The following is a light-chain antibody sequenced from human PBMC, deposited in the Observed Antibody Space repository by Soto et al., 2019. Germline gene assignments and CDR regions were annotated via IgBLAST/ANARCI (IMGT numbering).Light chain of an antibody. CDR3: MQALQTPT. J-gene: IGKJ1*01. V-gene: IGKV2-28*01. CDR2: LGS. CDR1: QSLLHSNGYNY. Sequence: DIVMTQSPLSLPVTPGEPASISCGSSQSLLHSNGYNYLDWYLQKPGQSPQLLIYLGSNRASGVPDRFSGSGSGTDFTLKISRVEAEDVGVYYCMQALQTPTFGQGTKV.